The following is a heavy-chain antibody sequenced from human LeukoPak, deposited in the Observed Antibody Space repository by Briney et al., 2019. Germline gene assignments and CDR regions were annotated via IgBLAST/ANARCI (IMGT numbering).Heavy chain of an antibody. CDR2: IYTSGST. CDR3: ASHVRGAARLYYYYYYMDV. Sequence: WETLSLTCTVSGGSISSYYWSWIRQPPGKGLEWIGYIYTSGSTNYNPSLKSRVTISVDTSKNQFSLKLISVTAADTAVYYCASHVRGAARLYYYYYYMDVWGKGTTVTVSS. CDR1: GGSISSYY. J-gene: IGHJ6*03. D-gene: IGHD6-6*01. V-gene: IGHV4-4*09.